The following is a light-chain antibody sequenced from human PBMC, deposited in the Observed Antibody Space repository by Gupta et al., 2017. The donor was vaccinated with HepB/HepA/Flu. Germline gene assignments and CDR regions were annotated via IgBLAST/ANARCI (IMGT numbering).Light chain of an antibody. CDR3: QQRSNWPRT. J-gene: IGKJ4*01. Sequence: EIVLTQSPATLSLSPGERATLSCRASQSVSSYLAWYQQKPGQAPRLLIYDASNRATGIPARFSGSGSGTDFTLTISSLEPEDFAVYYCQQRSNWPRTFDRGTKVDIK. CDR2: DAS. V-gene: IGKV3-11*01. CDR1: QSVSSY.